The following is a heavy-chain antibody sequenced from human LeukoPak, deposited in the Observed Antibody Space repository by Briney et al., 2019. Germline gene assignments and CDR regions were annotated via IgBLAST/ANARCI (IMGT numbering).Heavy chain of an antibody. V-gene: IGHV5-10-1*01. Sequence: GESLRISCKGSGYSFTSYWISWVRQMPGKGLEWMGGIDPSDSYTNYSPSFQGHVTISADKSISTAYLQWSSLKASDTAMYYCARHAEYSSSWDYFDYWGQGTLVTVSS. J-gene: IGHJ4*02. CDR2: IDPSDSYT. CDR3: ARHAEYSSSWDYFDY. CDR1: GYSFTSYW. D-gene: IGHD6-13*01.